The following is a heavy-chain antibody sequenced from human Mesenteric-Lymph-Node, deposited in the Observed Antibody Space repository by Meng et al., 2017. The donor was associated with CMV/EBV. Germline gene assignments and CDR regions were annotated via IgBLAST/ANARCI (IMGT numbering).Heavy chain of an antibody. Sequence: KVSCKASGYSFTSYWIGWVRQMPGKGLEWMGIIYPSNSDTRYGPSFQGQVTISADKSITTAYLQWSSLKASDTAIYYCARGIAFWNASNPHYIDYWGPGTLVTVSS. CDR1: GYSFTSYW. D-gene: IGHD3-22*01. V-gene: IGHV5-51*01. J-gene: IGHJ4*02. CDR2: IYPSNSDT. CDR3: ARGIAFWNASNPHYIDY.